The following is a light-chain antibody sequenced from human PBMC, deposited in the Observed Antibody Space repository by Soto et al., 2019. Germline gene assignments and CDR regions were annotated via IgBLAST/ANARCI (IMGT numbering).Light chain of an antibody. Sequence: EIVLTQSPGTLSLSPGERATLSCRASQSVSSSYLAWYQQKPGQAPRLLIYGASSRATGIPDRFSGSGSGTDFTLTIRRLELEDFAVYYCQQYGGSPPYTFGQGTKLEIK. V-gene: IGKV3-20*01. J-gene: IGKJ2*01. CDR3: QQYGGSPPYT. CDR2: GAS. CDR1: QSVSSSY.